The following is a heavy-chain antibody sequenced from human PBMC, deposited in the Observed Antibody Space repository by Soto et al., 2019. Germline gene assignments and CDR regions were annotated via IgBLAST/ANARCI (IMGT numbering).Heavy chain of an antibody. D-gene: IGHD6-6*01. Sequence: ASVKVSCKASGFSFTGYYIHWLRQAPGQGLEWMGWINAHSGGTEYAQKFQGRVTLTRDTSTATAYLTLTSLTSDDTALYYCAKDLTRQLAYWLDPWGQGTQVTVSS. CDR1: GFSFTGYY. CDR2: INAHSGGT. V-gene: IGHV1-2*02. CDR3: AKDLTRQLAYWLDP. J-gene: IGHJ5*02.